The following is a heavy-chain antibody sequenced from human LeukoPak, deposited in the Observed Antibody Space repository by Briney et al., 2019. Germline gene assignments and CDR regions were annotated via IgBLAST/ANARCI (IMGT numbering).Heavy chain of an antibody. D-gene: IGHD6-19*01. J-gene: IGHJ3*02. CDR2: ISGSGGST. V-gene: IGHV3-23*01. CDR1: GFTFSSYA. CDR3: AKDRSSGWYDAFDI. Sequence: GGSLRLSCAASGFTFSSYAMSWVRQAPGKGLEWVSSISGSGGSTYYSDSVKGRFTISRDNSKNTLYLQLNSLRAEDTAVYCCAKDRSSGWYDAFDIWGQGTMVIVSS.